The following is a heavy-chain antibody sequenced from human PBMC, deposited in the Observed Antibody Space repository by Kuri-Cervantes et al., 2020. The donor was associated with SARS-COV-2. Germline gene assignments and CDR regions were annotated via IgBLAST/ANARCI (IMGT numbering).Heavy chain of an antibody. Sequence: SVKVSCKASGGPFSSYAISWVRQAPGQGLEWMGGIIPIFGTANYAQKFQGRVTITADESTSTAYLELSSLRSEDTAVYYCARAYCGADCYAPTRYYGMEVWGQGTTVTVSS. V-gene: IGHV1-69*13. CDR2: IIPIFGTA. D-gene: IGHD2-21*02. CDR3: ARAYCGADCYAPTRYYGMEV. J-gene: IGHJ6*02. CDR1: GGPFSSYA.